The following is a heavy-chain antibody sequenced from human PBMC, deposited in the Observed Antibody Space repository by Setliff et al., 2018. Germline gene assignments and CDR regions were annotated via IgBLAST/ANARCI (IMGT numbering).Heavy chain of an antibody. CDR2: ISYDVGNI. J-gene: IGHJ2*01. Sequence: PGGSLRLSCAASGFIFSNYAMNWVRQAPGKGLEWVAIISYDVGNIYYADSVKGRFTISRDNSKNTLYLQMNSLRAEDTAVYYCARSALYDNNGYYVHSRNWFLDLWGRGTLVTVSS. CDR1: GFIFSNYA. V-gene: IGHV3-30-3*01. CDR3: ARSALYDNNGYYVHSRNWFLDL. D-gene: IGHD3-22*01.